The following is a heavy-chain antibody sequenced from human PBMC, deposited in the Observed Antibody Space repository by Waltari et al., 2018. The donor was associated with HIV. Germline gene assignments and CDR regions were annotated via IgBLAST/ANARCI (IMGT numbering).Heavy chain of an antibody. Sequence: QVQLVESGGGVVQPGRSLRLSCAASGFTFSSYAMPWVRQAPGKGLGWVAVISYDGSNKYYADSVKGRFTISRDNSKNTLYLQMNSLRAEDMAVYYCARVRAVAGPFDYWGQGTLVTVSS. CDR2: ISYDGSNK. CDR3: ARVRAVAGPFDY. J-gene: IGHJ4*02. V-gene: IGHV3-30-3*01. CDR1: GFTFSSYA. D-gene: IGHD6-19*01.